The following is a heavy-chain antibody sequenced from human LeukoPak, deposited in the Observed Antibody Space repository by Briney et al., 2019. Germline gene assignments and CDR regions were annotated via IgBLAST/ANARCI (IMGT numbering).Heavy chain of an antibody. CDR3: VREGNELLSKNFDY. V-gene: IGHV1-2*02. D-gene: IGHD2-21*02. Sequence: GASVKVSCKASGYTFTGYYMHWVRQAPGQGLEWMGWINPNSGGTNYAQKFQGRVTMTRDTSISTAYMELSSLISDDTAMYYCVREGNELLSKNFDYWGPGTLVTVSS. CDR2: INPNSGGT. CDR1: GYTFTGYY. J-gene: IGHJ4*02.